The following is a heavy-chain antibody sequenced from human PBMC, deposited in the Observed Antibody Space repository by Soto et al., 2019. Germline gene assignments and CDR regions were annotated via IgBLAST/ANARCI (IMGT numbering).Heavy chain of an antibody. D-gene: IGHD4-17*01. V-gene: IGHV3-33*01. Sequence: GGSLRLSCAASGFTFSSYGMHWVRQAPGKGLEWVAVIWYDGSNKYYADSVKGRFTISRDNSKNTLYLQMNSLRAEDTAVYYCARVSGDYDPHYYYGMDVWGQGTTVTVSS. J-gene: IGHJ6*02. CDR2: IWYDGSNK. CDR3: ARVSGDYDPHYYYGMDV. CDR1: GFTFSSYG.